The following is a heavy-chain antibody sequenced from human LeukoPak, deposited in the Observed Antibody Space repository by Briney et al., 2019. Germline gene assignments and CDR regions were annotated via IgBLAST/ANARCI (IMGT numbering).Heavy chain of an antibody. V-gene: IGHV1-69*04. D-gene: IGHD3-10*01. CDR1: GGTFSSYA. CDR2: IIPILGIA. Sequence: GASVNVSCKASGGTFSSYAISWVRQAPGQGLEWMGRIIPILGIANYAQKFQGRVTITADKSTSTAYMELSSLRSEDTAVYYCAREVWFGELIHVNAFDIWGQGTMVTVSS. CDR3: AREVWFGELIHVNAFDI. J-gene: IGHJ3*02.